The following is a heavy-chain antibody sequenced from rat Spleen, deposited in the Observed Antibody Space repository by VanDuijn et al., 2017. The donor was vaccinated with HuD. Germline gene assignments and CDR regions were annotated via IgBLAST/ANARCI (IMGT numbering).Heavy chain of an antibody. Sequence: EVQLVETGGGLVQPGRSLKLSCAASGFIFSNFDMAWVRQAPTKGLEWVASISPSGVTYYPDSVKGRFTISRDNAKSTLYLQMDSLRSEDTATYYCTRRHYGYTDYFDYWGQGVMVTVSS. CDR2: ISPSGVT. CDR1: GFIFSNFD. CDR3: TRRHYGYTDYFDY. D-gene: IGHD1-9*01. V-gene: IGHV5-25*01. J-gene: IGHJ2*01.